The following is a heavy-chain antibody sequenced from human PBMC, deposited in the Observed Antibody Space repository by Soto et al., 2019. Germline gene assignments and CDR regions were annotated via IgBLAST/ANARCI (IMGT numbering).Heavy chain of an antibody. V-gene: IGHV3-13*04. J-gene: IGHJ4*02. Sequence: EVQLVESGGGLVQPGGSLRLSCAASGFTLSNYDMHWVRQGTGKGLEWVSVIGTAGDTYYPGSVKGRFTISRENAKNSLYLQMNSLSAGDTAVYYCARSRGADFDSWGQGTLVTVSS. D-gene: IGHD3-10*01. CDR2: IGTAGDT. CDR3: ARSRGADFDS. CDR1: GFTLSNYD.